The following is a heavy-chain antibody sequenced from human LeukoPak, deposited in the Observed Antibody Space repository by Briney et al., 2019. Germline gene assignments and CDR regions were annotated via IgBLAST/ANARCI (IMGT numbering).Heavy chain of an antibody. CDR2: IYYSGST. CDR1: GGTISSYY. J-gene: IGHJ5*02. D-gene: IGHD2-15*01. CDR3: ARQELLGSCSGGSCYSPWFAP. V-gene: IGHV4-59*08. Sequence: SETLSLTCTASGGTISSYYWSWIRQPPGKGLEWIGYIYYSGSTNYNPSLKSRVTISVITSKNQFSLKLSSVTAADPAVYYCARQELLGSCSGGSCYSPWFAPWGQGTLLTVSS.